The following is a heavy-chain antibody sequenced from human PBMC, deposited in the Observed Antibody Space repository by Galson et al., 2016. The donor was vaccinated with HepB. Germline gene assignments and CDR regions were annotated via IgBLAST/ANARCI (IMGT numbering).Heavy chain of an antibody. D-gene: IGHD4-17*01. Sequence: SVKVSCKASGYMLTNYYIYWVRQAPGQGLEWMGVINPSGGATTYARKFQGRVTMTGDTSTSTVYMILSSLRAEDTAVYYCTRAGFDYGDYGTAFDIWGQWTMVTVSS. CDR3: TRAGFDYGDYGTAFDI. V-gene: IGHV1-46*03. CDR2: INPSGGAT. J-gene: IGHJ3*02. CDR1: GYMLTNYY.